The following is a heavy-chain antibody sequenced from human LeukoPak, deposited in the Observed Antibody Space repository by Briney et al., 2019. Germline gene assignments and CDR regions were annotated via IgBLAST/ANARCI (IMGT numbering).Heavy chain of an antibody. J-gene: IGHJ5*02. D-gene: IGHD3-22*01. V-gene: IGHV4-34*01. Sequence: SETLSLTCAVYGGSFSGYYWSWIRQPPGKGLEWIGEINHSGSTNYNPSLKSRVTIPVDTSKNQFSLKLSSVTAADTAVYYCARGYDSSGYYRLRYNWFDPWGQGTLVTVSS. CDR1: GGSFSGYY. CDR2: INHSGST. CDR3: ARGYDSSGYYRLRYNWFDP.